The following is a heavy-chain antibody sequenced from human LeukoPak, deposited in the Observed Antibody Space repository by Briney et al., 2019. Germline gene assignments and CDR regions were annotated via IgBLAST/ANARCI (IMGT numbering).Heavy chain of an antibody. V-gene: IGHV3-23*01. J-gene: IGHJ4*02. CDR1: GITFSNFA. D-gene: IGHD3-22*01. CDR2: ITGTSGRT. Sequence: GGSLRLSCEVSGITFSNFAMAWVRQAPGKGLEWVSLITGTSGRTYYAASVKGRFIISRDNSKNTLYLQMNSLRAEDTAVYYCAKASAMIVVVSKHFDYWGQGTLVTVSS. CDR3: AKASAMIVVVSKHFDY.